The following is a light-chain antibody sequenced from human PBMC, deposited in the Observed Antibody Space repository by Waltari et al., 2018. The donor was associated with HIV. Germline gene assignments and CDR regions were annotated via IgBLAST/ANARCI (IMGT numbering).Light chain of an antibody. Sequence: QSVLTQPPSVSGAPGPRVTISCTGSSSNIGAGYDVHWYQQLPGTAPKLLIYANINRPSGVPDRFSGSKSGSSASLAITGLQAEDEAHYYCQSFDSSLTTSGVIFGGGTKLTVL. V-gene: IGLV1-40*01. CDR2: ANI. CDR1: SSNIGAGYD. J-gene: IGLJ2*01. CDR3: QSFDSSLTTSGVI.